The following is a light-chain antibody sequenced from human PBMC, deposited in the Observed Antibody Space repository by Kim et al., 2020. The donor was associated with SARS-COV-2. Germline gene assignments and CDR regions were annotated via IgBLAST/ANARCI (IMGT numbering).Light chain of an antibody. Sequence: SYELTQPLSVAVALGQTATITCGGNNIARRTVHWYQQKPGQAPVLVIYRDRSRPSGIPERFSGSNSGNTATLTISRAQAGDEADYYCQVWDSGVVFGGG. V-gene: IGLV3-9*01. CDR1: NIARRT. CDR2: RDR. CDR3: QVWDSGVV. J-gene: IGLJ3*02.